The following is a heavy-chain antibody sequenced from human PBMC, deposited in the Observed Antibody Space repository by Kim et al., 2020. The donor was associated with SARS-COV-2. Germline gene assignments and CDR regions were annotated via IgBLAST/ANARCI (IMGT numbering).Heavy chain of an antibody. CDR3: ARLNYDILTGCYYFDY. Sequence: SVKSRVTISVDTSKNQFSLKLRSVTAADTAVYYCARLNYDILTGCYYFDYWGQGTLVTVSS. V-gene: IGHV4-39*01. D-gene: IGHD3-9*01. J-gene: IGHJ4*02.